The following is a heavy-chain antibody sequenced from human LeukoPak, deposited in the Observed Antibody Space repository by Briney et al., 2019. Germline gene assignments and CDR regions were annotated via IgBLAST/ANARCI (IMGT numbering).Heavy chain of an antibody. Sequence: SETLSLTCAVSGYSISSGYYWGWIRPPPGKGLEWIGSIYHGGSTYYNPSLKSRVNNSGDTSKNQFCLKLGSVTAADTAVYYCARFISYFDFWSGSEDEDYWGQGTLVTVSS. V-gene: IGHV4-38-2*01. CDR2: IYHGGST. CDR1: GYSISSGYY. CDR3: ARFISYFDFWSGSEDEDY. J-gene: IGHJ4*02. D-gene: IGHD3-3*01.